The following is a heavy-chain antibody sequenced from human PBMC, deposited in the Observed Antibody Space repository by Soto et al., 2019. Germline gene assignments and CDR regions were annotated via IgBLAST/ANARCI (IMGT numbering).Heavy chain of an antibody. CDR3: ARSQGSSTSLEIYYYYYYGMDV. J-gene: IGHJ6*02. CDR2: IIPIPGTA. CDR1: GGTFSIYG. Sequence: HVQLVQSGAEVKKPGPSVKVSCKASGGTFSIYGISWVRQAAGQGLEWMGGIIPIPGTANYAQKFQGRVTITADESTSTAYMELSSLRSEDTAVYYCARSQGSSTSLEIYYYYYYGMDVWGQGTTVTVSS. V-gene: IGHV1-69*01. D-gene: IGHD2-2*01.